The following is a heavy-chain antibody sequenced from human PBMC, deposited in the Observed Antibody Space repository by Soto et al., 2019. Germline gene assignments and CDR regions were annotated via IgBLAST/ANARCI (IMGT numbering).Heavy chain of an antibody. J-gene: IGHJ1*01. CDR2: INPSGGST. CDR1: GYTFTSYY. CDR3: ARALRDHYYYDSSGYYLGY. Sequence: ASVKVSCKASGYTFTSYYMHWVRQAPGQGLEWMGIINPSGGSTSYAQKFQGRVTMTRDTSTSTVYMELSSLRSEDTAVYYCARALRDHYYYDSSGYYLGYWGQGTLVTVSS. V-gene: IGHV1-46*01. D-gene: IGHD3-22*01.